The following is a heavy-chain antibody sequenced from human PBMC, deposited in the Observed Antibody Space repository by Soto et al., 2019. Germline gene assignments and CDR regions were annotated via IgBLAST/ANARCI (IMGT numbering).Heavy chain of an antibody. Sequence: QVQLVQSGAEVKKPGASVKVSCKASGYTFTSYGISWVRQAPGQGLEWMGWTSAYNGNTNYAQKLQVRVTMTTDTSTSPAYMELRSLRGDDTAVYYCARGDGLVPAASGSYCMDVCGQGTTVTVSS. CDR1: GYTFTSYG. D-gene: IGHD2-2*01. J-gene: IGHJ6*02. CDR3: ARGDGLVPAASGSYCMDV. V-gene: IGHV1-18*04. CDR2: TSAYNGNT.